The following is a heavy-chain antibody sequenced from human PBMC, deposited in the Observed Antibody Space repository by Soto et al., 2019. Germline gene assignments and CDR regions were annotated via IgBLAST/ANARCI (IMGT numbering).Heavy chain of an antibody. CDR1: GFTFSSYA. CDR2: ISYDGSNK. CDR3: ASSVYSSSWYVY. D-gene: IGHD6-13*01. Sequence: GESLRLSCAASGFTFSSYAMHWVRQAPGKGLEWVAVISYDGSNKYYADSVKGRFTISRDNSKNTLYLQMNSLRAEDTAVYYCASSVYSSSWYVYWGQGTLVTVSS. V-gene: IGHV3-30-3*01. J-gene: IGHJ4*02.